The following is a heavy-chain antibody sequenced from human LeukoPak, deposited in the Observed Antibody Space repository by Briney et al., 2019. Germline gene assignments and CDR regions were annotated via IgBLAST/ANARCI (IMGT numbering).Heavy chain of an antibody. V-gene: IGHV5-51*01. D-gene: IGHD2-15*01. CDR3: ARHGLAGCIGGRCFTSFHYCGMDV. J-gene: IGHJ6*02. Sequence: AESLKSSCKGSGYSFSDNWIGWVRQMPGRGLEWRGIIFPGDSDTKYSPSSQGQVPISGDMSISTAYLQWSSLKASDSVLYYCARHGLAGCIGGRCFTSFHYCGMDVWGQGATVTVSS. CDR1: GYSFSDNW. CDR2: IFPGDSDT.